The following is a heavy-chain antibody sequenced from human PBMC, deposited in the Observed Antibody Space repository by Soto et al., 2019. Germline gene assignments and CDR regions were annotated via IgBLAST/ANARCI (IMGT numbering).Heavy chain of an antibody. CDR3: ARALDGYNYGFDY. CDR1: GFTFRSYE. Sequence: EVQLVESGGGLVQPGGSLRLSCAASGFTFRSYEMNWVRQAPGKGLEWVSYISSSGSTIYYADSVKGRFTISRDNAKNSLYLQMNSLRAEDTAVYYCARALDGYNYGFDYWGQGTLVTVSS. D-gene: IGHD5-12*01. J-gene: IGHJ4*02. CDR2: ISSSGSTI. V-gene: IGHV3-48*03.